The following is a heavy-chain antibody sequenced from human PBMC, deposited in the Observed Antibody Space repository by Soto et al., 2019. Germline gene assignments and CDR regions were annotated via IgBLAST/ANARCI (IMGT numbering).Heavy chain of an antibody. J-gene: IGHJ6*02. V-gene: IGHV1-69*02. D-gene: IGHD6-19*01. CDR3: AREYSSGGYYYYGMDV. CDR2: VIPILSIA. Sequence: SVKVSCKTSGGTFSSYTISWVRQAPGQGLEWMGRVIPILSIANYAQKFQGRVTIAADESTSTAYMELSSLRSEDTAVYYCAREYSSGGYYYYGMDVWGQGTTVTVSS. CDR1: GGTFSSYT.